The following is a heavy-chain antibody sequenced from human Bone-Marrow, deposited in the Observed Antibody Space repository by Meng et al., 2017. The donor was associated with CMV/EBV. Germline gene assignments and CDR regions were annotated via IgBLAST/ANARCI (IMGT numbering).Heavy chain of an antibody. CDR1: GFTFDDYA. CDR3: AKVESSWGDY. J-gene: IGHJ4*02. D-gene: IGHD6-13*01. V-gene: IGHV3-9*01. Sequence: SLKISCAASGFTFDDYAMHWARQAPGKGLEWVSGISWNSGSIGYADSVKGRFTISRDNAKNSLYLQMNSLRAEDTAVYYCAKVESSWGDYWGQGTLVTVSS. CDR2: ISWNSGSI.